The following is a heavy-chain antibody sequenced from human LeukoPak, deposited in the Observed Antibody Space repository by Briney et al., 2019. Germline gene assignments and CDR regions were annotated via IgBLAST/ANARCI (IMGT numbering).Heavy chain of an antibody. CDR3: ANLRSSADY. Sequence: SETLSLTCTISGASISIYYWSWIRQPAGKGLEWIGRFYTSGSPYYNPSLKSRVSMSVDTSKNQFSLKLTSVTAADTAVYYCANLRSSADYWGQGTLVTVSS. V-gene: IGHV4-4*07. D-gene: IGHD6-25*01. J-gene: IGHJ4*02. CDR2: FYTSGSP. CDR1: GASISIYY.